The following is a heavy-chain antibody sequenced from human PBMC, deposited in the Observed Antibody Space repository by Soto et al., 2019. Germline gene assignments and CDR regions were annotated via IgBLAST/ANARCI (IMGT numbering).Heavy chain of an antibody. J-gene: IGHJ4*02. D-gene: IGHD3-10*01. V-gene: IGHV3-15*07. CDR3: TTYKWFGELPFDY. CDR1: GFTFSNAW. Sequence: GGSLRLSCAASGFTFSNAWMNWVRQAPGKGLEWVGRIKSKTDGGKKEYAAPVKARFTISGEDSNNTQYLQMNSLKTEDTAVYYCTTYKWFGELPFDYWGQGTLVTVSS. CDR2: IKSKTDGGKK.